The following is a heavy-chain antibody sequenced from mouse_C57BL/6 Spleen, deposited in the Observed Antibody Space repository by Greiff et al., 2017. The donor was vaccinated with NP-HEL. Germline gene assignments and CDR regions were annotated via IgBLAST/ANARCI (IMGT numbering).Heavy chain of an antibody. CDR2: IDPSDSDT. V-gene: IGHV1-50*01. Sequence: VQLQQPGADLVTPGASVKLSFKASGYTFTSYWMQWVKQRPGQGLEWIGEIDPSDSDTNYNQKFKGKATLTVDTSSSTAYMQLSSLTSEDSAVYYCAREMIKGLFDYWGKGPTLTVSS. D-gene: IGHD2-4*01. CDR1: GYTFTSYW. CDR3: AREMIKGLFDY. J-gene: IGHJ2*01.